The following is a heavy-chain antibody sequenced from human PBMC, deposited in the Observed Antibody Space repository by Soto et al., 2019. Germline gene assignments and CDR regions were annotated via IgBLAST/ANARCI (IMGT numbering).Heavy chain of an antibody. J-gene: IGHJ6*02. CDR3: ARDILKAYYYVRSGDDYYYYVMYV. D-gene: IGHD3-22*01. CDR1: GGTFSSYA. V-gene: IGHV1-69*06. Sequence: SVKVSCKASGGTFSSYAISWVRQAPGQGLEWMGGIIPIFGTANYAQKFQGRVTITADKSTRTAYMELSSLRSEDTAVYYCARDILKAYYYVRSGDDYYYYVMYVWGQGTTVTVS. CDR2: IIPIFGTA.